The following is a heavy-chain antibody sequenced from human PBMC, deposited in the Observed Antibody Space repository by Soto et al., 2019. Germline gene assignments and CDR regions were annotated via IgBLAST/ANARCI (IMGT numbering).Heavy chain of an antibody. V-gene: IGHV3-30*18. Sequence: QVQLVESGGGVVQPGRSLRLSCAASGFTFSSYGMHWVRRVPGMGLEWGAVISPDGSGKYYADSVKVQFTISRDNAKNTLSLQMNSLRAEDTAVYYCAKDVQAHLLGFGAVWGQGTTVTVSS. CDR1: GFTFSSYG. D-gene: IGHD3-10*01. CDR3: AKDVQAHLLGFGAV. J-gene: IGHJ6*02. CDR2: ISPDGSGK.